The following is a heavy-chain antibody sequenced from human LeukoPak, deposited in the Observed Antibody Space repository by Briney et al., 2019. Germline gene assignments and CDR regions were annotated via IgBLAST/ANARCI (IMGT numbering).Heavy chain of an antibody. CDR2: IYYSGDT. J-gene: IGHJ4*02. D-gene: IGHD3-10*01. Sequence: PSETLSLTCAISGGSVSTSNWWNWVRQPPGRGLEWIGEIYYSGDTNYNPSLKSGVTVSIDRSKNQFSLKLESVTAADTAVYYCARAPGLGELRRTFDSWGQGTLVTVSS. CDR1: GGSVSTSNW. V-gene: IGHV4-4*02. CDR3: ARAPGLGELRRTFDS.